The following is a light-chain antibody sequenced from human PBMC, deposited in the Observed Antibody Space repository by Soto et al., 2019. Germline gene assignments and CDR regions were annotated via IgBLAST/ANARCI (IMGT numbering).Light chain of an antibody. CDR1: QSISSY. V-gene: IGKV1-39*01. CDR3: QQLRMYPST. Sequence: DIQMTQSPSSLSASVVDRVTITFRASQSISSYLNWYQQKPGEAPKLLIYAASTLYGGVPSRFSGSGSGTDFALTITSLQAEDFATYYCQQLRMYPSTFGGGTKVDIK. CDR2: AAS. J-gene: IGKJ4*01.